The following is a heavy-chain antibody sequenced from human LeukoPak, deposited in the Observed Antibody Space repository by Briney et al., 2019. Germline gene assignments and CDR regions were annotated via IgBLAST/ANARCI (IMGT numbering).Heavy chain of an antibody. D-gene: IGHD6-19*01. CDR1: GFTFSSYE. CDR3: ARRQQWLVYQRSLVYYYYGMDV. CDR2: ISSGSTI. Sequence: PGGFLRLSCAASGFTFSSYEMNWVRQAPGKGLEWVSYISSGSTIYYADSVKGRFTISRDNAKNSLYLQMNSLRAEDTAVYYCARRQQWLVYQRSLVYYYYGMDVWGQGTTVTVSS. V-gene: IGHV3-48*03. J-gene: IGHJ6*02.